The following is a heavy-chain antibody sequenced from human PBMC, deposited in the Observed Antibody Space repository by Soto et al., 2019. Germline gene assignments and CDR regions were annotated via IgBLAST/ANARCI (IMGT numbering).Heavy chain of an antibody. CDR3: ARIPFAATGFYFDY. J-gene: IGHJ4*02. Sequence: EVQLVQSGAEVKKPGDSLKISCKASGYNFNNYWIGWVRQMPEKGLEWMGFIYPDDSDTKYSPSFQGQVTISVDKSITTASLQWSSLKASDTAMYYCARIPFAATGFYFDYWAQGTLDTVSS. CDR1: GYNFNNYW. D-gene: IGHD6-13*01. V-gene: IGHV5-51*03. CDR2: IYPDDSDT.